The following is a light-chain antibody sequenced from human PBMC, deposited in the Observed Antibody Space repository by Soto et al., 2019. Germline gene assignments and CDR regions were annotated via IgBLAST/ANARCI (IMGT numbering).Light chain of an antibody. CDR2: GAS. Sequence: EMVLTQSPGTLSLSPGDRATLSCRTSQSFSTNYLAWYQQKPGQAPRLLIYGASSRATGIPDRFSGSGSGTDFTLTIIRLEPEDFAVYYCQQYGRSLYTFGQGTKLEIK. CDR1: QSFSTNY. J-gene: IGKJ2*01. V-gene: IGKV3-20*01. CDR3: QQYGRSLYT.